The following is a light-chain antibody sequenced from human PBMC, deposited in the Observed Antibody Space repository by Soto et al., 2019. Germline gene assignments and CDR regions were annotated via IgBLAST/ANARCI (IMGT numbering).Light chain of an antibody. V-gene: IGKV3-15*01. Sequence: EIVMAQSPPTLSVAPVERATLSCRASQIVNSNLXWYQQKPRQAPRLILYGASTRAPGIPARFSRSGSATEFTPTISSLQSEDFAVYYCQQYNNWPLTFGGGTKVDIK. CDR2: GAS. CDR3: QQYNNWPLT. J-gene: IGKJ4*01. CDR1: QIVNSN.